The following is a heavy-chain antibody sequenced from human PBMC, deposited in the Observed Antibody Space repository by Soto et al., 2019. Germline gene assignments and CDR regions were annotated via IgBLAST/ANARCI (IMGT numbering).Heavy chain of an antibody. CDR1: GFSLTTSGVG. CDR2: IYWDDDK. V-gene: IGHV2-5*02. D-gene: IGHD1-7*01. Sequence: QITLKESGPTLVKPTQTLTLTCTFSGFSLTTSGVGVGWVRQPPGKALEWLALIYWDDDKRYSPSLKRRLTIPKDTSKNHVVLTLTNMDPVDTATYFCAHRLTLNSDWNYGRFDYWGQGTLVTVSS. J-gene: IGHJ4*02. CDR3: AHRLTLNSDWNYGRFDY.